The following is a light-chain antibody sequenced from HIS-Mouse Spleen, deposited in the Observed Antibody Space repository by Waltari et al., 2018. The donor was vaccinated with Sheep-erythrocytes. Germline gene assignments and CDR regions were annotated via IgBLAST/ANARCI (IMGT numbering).Light chain of an antibody. V-gene: IGKV2-28*01. J-gene: IGKJ1*01. CDR3: MQALQTPRT. CDR1: QSLLHSNGYNY. CDR2: LGS. Sequence: DIVMTQSPLSLPVTPGEPASFSCRSSQSLLHSNGYNYLDWYLQKPGQSPQLLINLGSNRASGVPDRFSGSGSGTDFTLKISRVEAEDVGVYYCMQALQTPRTFGQGTKVEIK.